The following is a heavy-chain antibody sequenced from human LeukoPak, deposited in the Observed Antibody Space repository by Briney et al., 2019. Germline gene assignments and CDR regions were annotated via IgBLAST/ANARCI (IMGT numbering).Heavy chain of an antibody. CDR1: GYTLTTYG. J-gene: IGHJ5*02. Sequence: ASVKVSCKASGYTLTTYGISWVRQAPGQGLERMGWINAYDGETNFAQKLHDRLTMTTDASTSIVYMELRSLRSDDTAMYYCARDYHPSGTSFEDCFDPWGQGTLVTVSS. CDR2: INAYDGET. V-gene: IGHV1-18*01. D-gene: IGHD3-10*01. CDR3: ARDYHPSGTSFEDCFDP.